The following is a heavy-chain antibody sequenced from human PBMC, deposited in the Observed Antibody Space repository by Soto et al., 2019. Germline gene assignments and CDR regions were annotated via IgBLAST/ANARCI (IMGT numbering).Heavy chain of an antibody. Sequence: QVQLQESGPGLVKPSETLSLTCTVSGGSVSSYYWSWVRQPPGKGLEWIGYIYYSGSTNYNPSLKRRATISAHTTKNQFSLKLSSVTAAATAVYYCARQGPYGMDVWGQGTTVTVSS. CDR1: GGSVSSYY. CDR3: ARQGPYGMDV. J-gene: IGHJ6*02. V-gene: IGHV4-59*08. CDR2: IYYSGST.